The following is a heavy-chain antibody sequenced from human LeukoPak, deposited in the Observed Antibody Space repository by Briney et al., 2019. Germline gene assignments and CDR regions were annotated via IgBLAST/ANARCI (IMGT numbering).Heavy chain of an antibody. D-gene: IGHD5-12*01. CDR2: ISYDGSNK. Sequence: GGSPRLSCAASGFTFSSYAMHWVRQAPGKGLEWVAVISYDGSNKYYADSVKGRFTISRDNSKNTLYLQMNSLRAEDTAVYYCARDVRSGYGIDYWGQGTLVTVSS. CDR3: ARDVRSGYGIDY. J-gene: IGHJ4*02. CDR1: GFTFSSYA. V-gene: IGHV3-30-3*01.